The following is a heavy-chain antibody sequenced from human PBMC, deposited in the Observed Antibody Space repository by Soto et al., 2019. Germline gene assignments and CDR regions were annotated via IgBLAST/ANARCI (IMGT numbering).Heavy chain of an antibody. CDR3: AKDREVEQWLVPAFDI. J-gene: IGHJ3*02. CDR2: ISWNSGSI. V-gene: IGHV3-9*01. CDR1: GFTFDDYV. D-gene: IGHD6-19*01. Sequence: PGGSLRLSCAASGFTFDDYVMHWVRQAPGKGLEWVSGISWNSGSIGYADSVKGRFTISRDNAKNSLYLQMNSLRAEDTALYYCAKDREVEQWLVPAFDIWGQGTMVTVSS.